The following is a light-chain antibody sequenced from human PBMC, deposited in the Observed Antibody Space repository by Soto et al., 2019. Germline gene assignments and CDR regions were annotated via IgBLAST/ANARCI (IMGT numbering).Light chain of an antibody. Sequence: DIQMTQSPSSLSASVGDRVTNTCQASQDISNYLNWYQQKPGKAPKLLIYDASNLETGVPSRFSGSGSGTDFTFTISSLQPEDIATYYCQQYDNLPTWTFGQGTKVEIK. CDR2: DAS. CDR1: QDISNY. V-gene: IGKV1-33*01. J-gene: IGKJ1*01. CDR3: QQYDNLPTWT.